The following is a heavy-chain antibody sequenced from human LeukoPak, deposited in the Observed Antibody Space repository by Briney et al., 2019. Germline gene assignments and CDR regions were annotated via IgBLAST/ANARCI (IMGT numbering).Heavy chain of an antibody. V-gene: IGHV4-39*01. Sequence: SETLSLTCTVSGGSISSSSYYWDWIRQPPGKGLEWIGTIFYSGTTSYSPSLKSRVTISVDTSRNQFSRKLNSVTAADTAIYYCARRRIAAIDYWGQGTLVTVSS. D-gene: IGHD6-13*01. CDR3: ARRRIAAIDY. CDR2: IFYSGTT. CDR1: GGSISSSSYY. J-gene: IGHJ4*02.